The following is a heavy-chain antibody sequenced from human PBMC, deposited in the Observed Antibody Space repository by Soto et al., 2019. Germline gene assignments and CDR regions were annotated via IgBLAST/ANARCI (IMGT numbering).Heavy chain of an antibody. V-gene: IGHV1-3*01. CDR2: INAGKGNT. J-gene: IGHJ3*02. CDR1: GYTFTSYT. D-gene: IGHD2-15*01. CDR3: AREGPDIVVVVAATHDAFDI. Sequence: ASVKVSCKASGYTFTSYTMHWVRQAPGQRLEWMGWINAGKGNTKYSQKFQGRVTLTRDTSASTAYMELSSLRSEDTAVYYCAREGPDIVVVVAATHDAFDIWGQGTMVTVSS.